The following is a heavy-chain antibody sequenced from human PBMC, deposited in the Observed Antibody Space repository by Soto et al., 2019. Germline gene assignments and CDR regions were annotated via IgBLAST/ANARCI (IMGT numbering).Heavy chain of an antibody. CDR3: ARGQTSPGEIQPYFDY. CDR1: GGSISSGGYS. D-gene: IGHD5-18*01. CDR2: IYHSGST. V-gene: IGHV4-30-2*01. Sequence: SETLSLTCAVSGGSISSGGYSWSWIRQPPGKGLEWIGYIYHSGSTYYNPSLKSRVTISVDRSKNQFSLKLSSVTAADTAVYYCARGQTSPGEIQPYFDYWGQGTLVTVSS. J-gene: IGHJ4*02.